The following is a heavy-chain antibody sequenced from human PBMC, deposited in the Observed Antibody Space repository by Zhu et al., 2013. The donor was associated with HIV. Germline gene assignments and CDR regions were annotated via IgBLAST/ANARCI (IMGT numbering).Heavy chain of an antibody. J-gene: IGHJ3*02. CDR3: ARSRGYCTGIRCQSDAFDI. D-gene: IGHD2-8*02. Sequence: QVQLVQSGAEVKKPGASVKVSCKASGHTFTTYDINWVRQATGQGLEWMAWINPKSGNTGYAQNFQGRVSITRNTSISIVYMELTSLRFDDTAVYYCARSRGYCTGIRCQSDAFDIWGQGAMVTVSS. CDR1: GHTFTTYD. CDR2: INPKSGNT. V-gene: IGHV1-8*03.